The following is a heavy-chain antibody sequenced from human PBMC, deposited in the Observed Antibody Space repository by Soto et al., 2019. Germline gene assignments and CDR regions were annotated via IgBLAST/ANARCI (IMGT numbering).Heavy chain of an antibody. CDR3: ARGSHCCGGSCYSDWFDP. CDR2: IWYDGSNK. D-gene: IGHD2-15*01. CDR1: GFTFSSYG. J-gene: IGHJ5*02. V-gene: IGHV3-33*01. Sequence: QVQLVESGGGVVQPGRSLRLSCAASGFTFSSYGMHWVRQAPGKGLEWVAVIWYDGSNKYYADSVKGRFTISRDNSKNTLYLQMNSLRAEDTAVYYCARGSHCCGGSCYSDWFDPWGQGTLVTVSS.